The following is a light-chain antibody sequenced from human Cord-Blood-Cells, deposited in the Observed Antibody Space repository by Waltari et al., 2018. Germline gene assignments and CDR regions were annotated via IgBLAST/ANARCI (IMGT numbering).Light chain of an antibody. CDR2: KVS. V-gene: IGKV2-30*02. J-gene: IGKJ1*01. Sequence: DVVMTQSPLSLPVTLVQPASISCRSSQSLVHSDGNTYLNWFQQRPGQSPRRLIYKVSNRDSGVPDRFSGRGSGTDFTLKISRVEAEDVGVYYCMQGTHWPLTFGQGTKVEIK. CDR1: QSLVHSDGNTY. CDR3: MQGTHWPLT.